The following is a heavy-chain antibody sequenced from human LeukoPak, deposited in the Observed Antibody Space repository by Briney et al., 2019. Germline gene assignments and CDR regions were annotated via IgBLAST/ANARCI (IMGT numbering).Heavy chain of an antibody. V-gene: IGHV3-48*03. CDR3: ASVPPVYSSSRNWFDP. J-gene: IGHJ5*02. CDR2: ISSSGSTI. Sequence: AGGPLRLSCAASGFTFSSYEMNWVRQAPGKGLEWVSYISSSGSTIYYADSVKGRFTISRDNAKNSLYLQMNSLRAEDTAVYYCASVPPVYSSSRNWFDPWGQGTLVTVSS. D-gene: IGHD6-13*01. CDR1: GFTFSSYE.